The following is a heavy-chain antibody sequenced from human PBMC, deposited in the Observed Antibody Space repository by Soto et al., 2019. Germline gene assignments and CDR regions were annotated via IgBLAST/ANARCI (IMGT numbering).Heavy chain of an antibody. Sequence: LRLSCVAFGFTFSSYGMNWVRQAPGKGLEWVSHISGTGKTIYYADSVKGRFTISRDNAKNSLYLQMNSLRAEDTAVYYCASLGRWGQGTLVTVSS. D-gene: IGHD1-26*01. CDR3: ASLGR. J-gene: IGHJ4*02. V-gene: IGHV3-48*03. CDR1: GFTFSSYG. CDR2: ISGTGKTI.